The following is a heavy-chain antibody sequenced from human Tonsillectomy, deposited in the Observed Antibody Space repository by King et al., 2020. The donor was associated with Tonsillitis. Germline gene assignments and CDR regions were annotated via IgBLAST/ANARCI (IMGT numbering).Heavy chain of an antibody. CDR1: GFTFSSYW. CDR2: IKKDGSET. Sequence: QLVESGGGLVQPGGSLRLSCAASGFTFSSYWMKWARQAPGKGLEWVASIKKDGSETYYADSVKGRFTISRANAKNSLYLQMNSLRAEDTAVYYCVRGAGWYFDLWGRGALVTVSS. J-gene: IGHJ2*01. D-gene: IGHD1-14*01. CDR3: VRGAGWYFDL. V-gene: IGHV3-7*03.